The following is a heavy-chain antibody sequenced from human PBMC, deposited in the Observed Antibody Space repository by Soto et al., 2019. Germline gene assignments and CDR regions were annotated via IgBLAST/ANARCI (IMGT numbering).Heavy chain of an antibody. V-gene: IGHV3-21*04. CDR2: ISESGSYI. J-gene: IGHJ5*02. D-gene: IGHD6-13*01. CDR1: EGSSSDYS. Sequence: PMRDPWGASEGSSSDYSINRVSQAPGKGLEWVSKISESGSYIYYADSVKGRFTISRDNAQNLLYLQMNSLRAEDTAVYYCARGQGSPAPWGQGTLVTVSS. CDR3: ARGQGSPAP.